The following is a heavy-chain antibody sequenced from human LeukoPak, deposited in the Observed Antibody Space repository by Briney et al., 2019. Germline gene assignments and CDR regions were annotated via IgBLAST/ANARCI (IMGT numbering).Heavy chain of an antibody. V-gene: IGHV4-59*08. Sequence: SETLSLTCTVSGGSISNYYWSWIRQPPGKGLEWIGYIHYSGSTNYNPSLKSRVTISVDTSKNQFSLKLSSVTAADTAVYYCGALSGYSLSIDYWGQGTLVTVSS. J-gene: IGHJ4*02. D-gene: IGHD3-3*01. CDR3: GALSGYSLSIDY. CDR1: GGSISNYY. CDR2: IHYSGST.